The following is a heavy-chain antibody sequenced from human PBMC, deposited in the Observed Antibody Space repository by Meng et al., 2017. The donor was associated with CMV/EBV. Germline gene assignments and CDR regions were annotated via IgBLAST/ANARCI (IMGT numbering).Heavy chain of an antibody. Sequence: QGPHQRSGPGLVKPSQTLVLTRTVFGGPISSGDYDWGWIRQPPGKGLELIWYIYYSGSTYYNPALKSRVTISVDTSKNQFSLKLSSVTAADTAVYYCARAQYSSSCDYWGQGTLVTVSS. V-gene: IGHV4-30-4*08. CDR3: ARAQYSSSCDY. J-gene: IGHJ4*02. CDR1: GGPISSGDYD. CDR2: IYYSGST. D-gene: IGHD6-13*01.